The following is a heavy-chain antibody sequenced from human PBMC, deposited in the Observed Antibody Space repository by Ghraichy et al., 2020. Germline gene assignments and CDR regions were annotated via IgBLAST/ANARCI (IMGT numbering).Heavy chain of an antibody. CDR2: IYWNDDK. CDR1: GFSLSTSGVG. V-gene: IGHV2-5*01. Sequence: SGPTLVKPTQTLTLTCTFSGFSLSTSGVGVGWIRQPPGKALEWLAVIYWNDDKRYSASLKTRLTIAKDNFKNQVVLTMTNMDPLDTGTYYCAHRRSYGGYYFYGMDVWVQGTTVTVSS. CDR3: AHRRSYGGYYFYGMDV. J-gene: IGHJ6*02. D-gene: IGHD4-23*01.